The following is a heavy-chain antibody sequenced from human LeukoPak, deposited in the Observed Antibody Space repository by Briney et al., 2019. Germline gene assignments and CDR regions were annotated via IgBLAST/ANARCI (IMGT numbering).Heavy chain of an antibody. J-gene: IGHJ4*02. Sequence: KPGGSLRLSCAASGFTFSSYGMHWVRQAPGKGLEWVAVISYDGSNKYYADSVKGRFTISGDNSKNTLYLQMNSLRAEDTAVYYCARRSGIAVAGAFDYWGQGTLVTVSS. CDR1: GFTFSSYG. CDR2: ISYDGSNK. V-gene: IGHV3-30*03. CDR3: ARRSGIAVAGAFDY. D-gene: IGHD6-19*01.